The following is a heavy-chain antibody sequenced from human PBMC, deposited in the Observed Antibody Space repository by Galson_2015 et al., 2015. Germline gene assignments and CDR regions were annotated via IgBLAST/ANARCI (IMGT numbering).Heavy chain of an antibody. J-gene: IGHJ5*02. CDR1: GYTFTSYA. V-gene: IGHV1-3*01. CDR3: AREGPPLWFGELLTLGWFDP. Sequence: SVKVSCKASGYTFTSYAMHWVRQAPGQRLEWMGWINAGNGNTKYSQKFQGRVTITRDTSASTAYMELSSLRSEDTAVYYCAREGPPLWFGELLTLGWFDPWGQGTLVTVSS. D-gene: IGHD3-10*01. CDR2: INAGNGNT.